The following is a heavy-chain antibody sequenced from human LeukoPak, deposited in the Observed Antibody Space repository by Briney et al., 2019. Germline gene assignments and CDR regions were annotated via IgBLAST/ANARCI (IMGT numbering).Heavy chain of an antibody. Sequence: PGGSLRLSCAASGFTFNNAWMNWVRQAPGKGLEWVGRIKSKPDGGTSDYAAPVKGRFTISRDDSKNMLYLQMNSLTTEDTAVYYCSTYYYDTSGHPYLDYWGQGTLVTVSS. CDR2: IKSKPDGGTS. CDR3: STYYYDTSGHPYLDY. D-gene: IGHD3-22*01. V-gene: IGHV3-15*07. CDR1: GFTFNNAW. J-gene: IGHJ4*02.